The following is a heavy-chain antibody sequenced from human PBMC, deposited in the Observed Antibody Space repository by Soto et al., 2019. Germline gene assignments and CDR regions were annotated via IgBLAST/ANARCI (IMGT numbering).Heavy chain of an antibody. CDR1: GNPISVDDHY. CDR2: ISYSGGT. V-gene: IGHV4-30-4*01. CDR3: ARDKGYYDSGYCSTHGPFEY. J-gene: IGHJ4*02. Sequence: QVQLQESGPGVVRSSQTLSLTCTVSGNPISVDDHYWNWIRQSPGRGLEWFGYISYSGGTYYNPSLKTRVTISIDTSRNQFSRELTSVTAADTAVYYCARDKGYYDSGYCSTHGPFEYWGQGALVTGSS. D-gene: IGHD3-22*01.